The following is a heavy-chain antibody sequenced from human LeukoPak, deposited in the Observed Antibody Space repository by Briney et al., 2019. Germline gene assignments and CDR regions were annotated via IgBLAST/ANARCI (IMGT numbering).Heavy chain of an antibody. J-gene: IGHJ4*02. D-gene: IGHD5-18*01. CDR1: GGCISSSNYY. Sequence: PSQTLYLTCTVSGGCISSSNYYWSWIRQHPEKGLEWIVYIYYSGSTYYNPSLKSRVTISVDTSKNQFSLKLSSVTAADTAVYYCARVSVGYGYGYVVDYWGRGTLVTVSS. CDR3: ARVSVGYGYGYVVDY. CDR2: IYYSGST. V-gene: IGHV4-31*03.